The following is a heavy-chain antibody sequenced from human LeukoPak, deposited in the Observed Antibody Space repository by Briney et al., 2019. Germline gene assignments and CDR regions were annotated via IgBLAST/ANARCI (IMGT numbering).Heavy chain of an antibody. CDR3: AISPAYWYFDL. V-gene: IGHV4-39*01. CDR1: GGSISSSSYY. CDR2: IFYSGTT. J-gene: IGHJ2*01. Sequence: SETLSLTCTVSGGSISSSSYYSGWIRQPPGKGLEWIGNIFYSGTTYYNPSLNSRVTISVDTSKNQFSLKLSSVTAADTAVYYCAISPAYWYFDLWGRGTLVTVSS.